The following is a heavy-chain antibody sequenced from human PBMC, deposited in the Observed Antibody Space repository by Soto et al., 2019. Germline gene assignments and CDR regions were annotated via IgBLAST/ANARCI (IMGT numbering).Heavy chain of an antibody. CDR3: ARGGLCSGGSCYSMDSSYYYMDV. Sequence: QVQRVQSGAEVKKPGASVKVSCKASGYTFTGYYMHWVRQAPGQGRAWVGWINPNGGGTNYAQEFQGWVTMTRDTSLSTAYMELSRLRSDDTAVYYCARGGLCSGGSCYSMDSSYYYMDVWGKGTTVTVSS. CDR1: GYTFTGYY. J-gene: IGHJ6*03. D-gene: IGHD2-15*01. CDR2: INPNGGGT. V-gene: IGHV1-2*04.